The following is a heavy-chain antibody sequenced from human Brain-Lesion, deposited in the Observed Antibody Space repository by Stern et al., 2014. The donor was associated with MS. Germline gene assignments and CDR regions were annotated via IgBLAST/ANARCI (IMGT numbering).Heavy chain of an antibody. CDR2: ISTDGIST. J-gene: IGHJ4*02. V-gene: IGHV3-74*02. CDR3: ARGGEGHSNSLLDY. D-gene: IGHD6-6*01. CDR1: GFPYSTYW. Sequence: EVQLLESGGGLVQHGGSLRLSCAASGFPYSTYWLHWVRQPPGKGLEWVSRISTDGISTRYADAVKGRFTVSRDNAKSTVYLQMNGLGAEDTAVYYCARGGEGHSNSLLDYWGQGTLVTVSS.